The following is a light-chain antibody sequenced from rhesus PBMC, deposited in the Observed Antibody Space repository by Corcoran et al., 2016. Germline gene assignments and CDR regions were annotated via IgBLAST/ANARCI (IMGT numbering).Light chain of an antibody. J-gene: IGKJ4*01. CDR2: KAS. Sequence: DIQMTQSPSSLSASVGDTVTITCRASQSISSWLDWYQQQPGKAPKTLVNKASSLQSGVTSRFRGSGSGTDFTLTISSLQPEDFATYYCLQYSSSPLTVGGGTKVELK. CDR1: QSISSW. V-gene: IGKV1-22*01. CDR3: LQYSSSPLT.